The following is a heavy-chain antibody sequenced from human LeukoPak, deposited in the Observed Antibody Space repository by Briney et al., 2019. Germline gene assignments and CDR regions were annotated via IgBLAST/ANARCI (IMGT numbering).Heavy chain of an antibody. CDR3: ASSVAARLDC. CDR1: GFTFTSYY. J-gene: IGHJ4*02. Sequence: GASVKLSSKASGFTFTSYYIHWVRQAPGQGLEWMGEINPSGGSTRYAQKFQGRVTITRDMSASRVDMELSSLRSEDTALYYCASSVAARLDCWGQGTRVTVTS. D-gene: IGHD6-6*01. CDR2: INPSGGST. V-gene: IGHV1-46*01.